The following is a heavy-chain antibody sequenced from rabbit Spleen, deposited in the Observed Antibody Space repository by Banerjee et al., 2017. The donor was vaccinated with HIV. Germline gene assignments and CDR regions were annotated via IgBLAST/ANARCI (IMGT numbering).Heavy chain of an antibody. CDR2: IYTGSSAT. CDR1: GFDFSSNA. V-gene: IGHV1S40*01. J-gene: IGHJ6*01. Sequence: QSLEESGGGLVQPEGSLTLTCKASGFDFSSNAVCWVRQAPGKGLEWIGYIYTGSSATTYASWVNGRLTISKTSSTTVTLQVTSLTAADTATYFCARGYSTGMDLWGPGTLVTVS. CDR3: ARGYSTGMDL. D-gene: IGHD4-1*01.